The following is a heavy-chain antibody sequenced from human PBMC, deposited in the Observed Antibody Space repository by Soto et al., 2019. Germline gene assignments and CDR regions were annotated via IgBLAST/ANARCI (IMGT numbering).Heavy chain of an antibody. J-gene: IGHJ4*02. CDR1: GDSMTSGGYY. D-gene: IGHD3-22*01. V-gene: IGHV4-31*03. CDR2: IYYSGNT. CDR3: ATSPSSGYFSGY. Sequence: QVQLQESGPGLVKPSQTLSLTCTVSGDSMTSGGYYWSWIRQHPGKGLEWIGYIYYSGNTYYNPSLKSRVTISADTSKSQFSLQLSSVTAADTAVYYCATSPSSGYFSGYWGQGILVTVSS.